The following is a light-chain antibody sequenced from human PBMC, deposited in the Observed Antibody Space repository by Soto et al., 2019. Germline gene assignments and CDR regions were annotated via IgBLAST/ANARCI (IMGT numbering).Light chain of an antibody. Sequence: QSALTQPASVSGSPGQSITISCTGTSSDVGGYNYVSWYQQHPGKAPKLMIYDVSNRPSGVSNRFSGSKSGNTASLTISGLQAEDEADYYCSSYTSSTFEFGGGTKLT. V-gene: IGLV2-14*01. J-gene: IGLJ3*02. CDR2: DVS. CDR3: SSYTSSTFE. CDR1: SSDVGGYNY.